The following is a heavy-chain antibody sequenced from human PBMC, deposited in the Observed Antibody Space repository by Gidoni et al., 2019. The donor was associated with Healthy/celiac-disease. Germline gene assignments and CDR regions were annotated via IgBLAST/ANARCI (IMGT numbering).Heavy chain of an antibody. CDR1: GFTFSRYS. J-gene: IGHJ6*04. Sequence: EVQLVESGGGLVQPGGSLRLSCAASGFTFSRYSMNWVRQAPGKGLEWVSYISSSSSTIYYADSVKGRFTISRDNAKNSLYLQMNSLRAEDTAVYYCARRGTVATIYYYYGMDVWGKGTTVTVSS. V-gene: IGHV3-48*01. D-gene: IGHD5-12*01. CDR3: ARRGTVATIYYYYGMDV. CDR2: ISSSSSTI.